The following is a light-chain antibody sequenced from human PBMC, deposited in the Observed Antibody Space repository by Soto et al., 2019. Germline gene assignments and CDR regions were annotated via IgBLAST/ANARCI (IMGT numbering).Light chain of an antibody. J-gene: IGKJ4*01. CDR2: DAF. CDR1: QNVRSY. V-gene: IGKV3-11*01. Sequence: EIVLTQSPATLSLSPGERATLSCRASQNVRSYLAWYQQKPDQAPRLLIYDAFKRATGIPARFSGSGSGTDFTLTISSLEPEDFAVYYCQQRSNWPLTFGGGTDVEIK. CDR3: QQRSNWPLT.